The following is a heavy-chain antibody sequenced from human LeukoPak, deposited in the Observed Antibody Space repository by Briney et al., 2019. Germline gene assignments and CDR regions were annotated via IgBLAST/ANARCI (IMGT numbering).Heavy chain of an antibody. Sequence: ASVKVSCKASGYTFTSNAMHWVRQAPGQRPEWMGWINTGNGNTKYSQKFQGRVTISRDTSANTAYMEVSSLRSEDTAVYYCARYYYDSSGYYYEAQGPKFPYDGAYYGMDVWGQGTTVTVSS. CDR2: INTGNGNT. CDR3: ARYYYDSSGYYYEAQGPKFPYDGAYYGMDV. CDR1: GYTFTSNA. D-gene: IGHD3-22*01. J-gene: IGHJ6*02. V-gene: IGHV1-3*04.